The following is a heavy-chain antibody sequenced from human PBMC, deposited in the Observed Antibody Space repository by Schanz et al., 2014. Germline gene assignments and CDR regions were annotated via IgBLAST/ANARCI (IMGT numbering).Heavy chain of an antibody. Sequence: QVQLVESGGGVVQPGRSLRLSCAASGFTFSSYGMHWVRQAPGKGLEWVAVIWYDGSNKYYADSVKGRFTISRDNAKNTLYLQMNSLRAEDTAVYYCARPALWFGDNCFDPWGQGTLXTVSS. CDR3: ARPALWFGDNCFDP. J-gene: IGHJ5*02. D-gene: IGHD3-10*01. CDR2: IWYDGSNK. V-gene: IGHV3-33*03. CDR1: GFTFSSYG.